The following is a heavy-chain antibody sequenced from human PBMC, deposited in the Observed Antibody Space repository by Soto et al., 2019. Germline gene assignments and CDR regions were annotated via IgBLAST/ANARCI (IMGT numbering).Heavy chain of an antibody. CDR2: INAGNGNT. Sequence: QVQLVQSGAEVKKPGASVKVSCKASGYTFTSYAMHWVRQAPGQRLEWMGWINAGNGNTKYSQKFQGKDPITRDTSARTAYMELSSLRSEDTAVYYCAWDGSGSYYNPFDYWGQGTLVTVSS. V-gene: IGHV1-3*01. CDR1: GYTFTSYA. J-gene: IGHJ4*02. CDR3: AWDGSGSYYNPFDY. D-gene: IGHD3-10*01.